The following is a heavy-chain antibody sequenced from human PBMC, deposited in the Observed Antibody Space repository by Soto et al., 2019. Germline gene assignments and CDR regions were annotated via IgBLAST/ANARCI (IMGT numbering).Heavy chain of an antibody. J-gene: IGHJ4*02. CDR2: ISYDGSNK. CDR1: GFTFSSYA. D-gene: IGHD6-13*01. Sequence: QVQLVESGGGVVQPGRSLRLSCAASGFTFSSYAMHWVRQAPGKGLEWVAVISYDGSNKYYADSVKGRFTISRDNSKNTLYLQMNSLRAEDTAVYYCARDLTGGPAGTLGTHDYWGQGTLVTVSS. CDR3: ARDLTGGPAGTLGTHDY. V-gene: IGHV3-30-3*01.